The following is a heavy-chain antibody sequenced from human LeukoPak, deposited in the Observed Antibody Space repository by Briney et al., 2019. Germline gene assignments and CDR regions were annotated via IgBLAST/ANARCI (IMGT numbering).Heavy chain of an antibody. V-gene: IGHV4-59*08. Sequence: SETLSLTCTVSGGSISSYYWSWIRQPPGKGLEWIGYIYYSGDTNYNPSLKSRVTISVDTSKNQFSLKLSSVTAADTAVYYCARHLRFLEWHGDAFDIWGQGTMVTVTA. J-gene: IGHJ3*02. CDR2: IYYSGDT. CDR3: ARHLRFLEWHGDAFDI. D-gene: IGHD3-3*01. CDR1: GGSISSYY.